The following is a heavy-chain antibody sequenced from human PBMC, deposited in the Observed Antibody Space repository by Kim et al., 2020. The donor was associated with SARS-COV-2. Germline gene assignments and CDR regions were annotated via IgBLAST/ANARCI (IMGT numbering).Heavy chain of an antibody. CDR1: GFTFSSYS. D-gene: IGHD6-19*01. V-gene: IGHV3-21*01. CDR2: ISSSSSYI. Sequence: GGSLRLSCAASGFTFSSYSMNWVRQAPGKGLEWVSSISSSSSYIYYADSVKGRFTISRDNAKNSLYLQMNSLRAEDTAVYYCARLAVAGPEEYYYYGMDVWGQGTTVTVSS. CDR3: ARLAVAGPEEYYYYGMDV. J-gene: IGHJ6*02.